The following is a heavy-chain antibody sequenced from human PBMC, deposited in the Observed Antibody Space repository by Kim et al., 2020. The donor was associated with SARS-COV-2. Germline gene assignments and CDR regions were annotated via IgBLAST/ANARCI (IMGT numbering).Heavy chain of an antibody. CDR3: ARLWFGESVRAGDNPGVLAIDY. V-gene: IGHV4-39*01. J-gene: IGHJ4*02. CDR1: GGSISSSSYY. D-gene: IGHD3-10*01. CDR2: IHYSGST. Sequence: SETLSLTCTVSGGSISSSSYYWGWIRQPPGKGLEWIGSIHYSGSTYYNPSLKSRVTISVDTSKNQFSLKLSSVTAADTAVYYCARLWFGESVRAGDNPGVLAIDYWGQGTLVTVSS.